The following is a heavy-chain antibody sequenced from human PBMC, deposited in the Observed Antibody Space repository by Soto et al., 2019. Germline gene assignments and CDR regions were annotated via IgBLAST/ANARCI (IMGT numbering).Heavy chain of an antibody. CDR1: QDSHSTNT. CDR3: ARDLNYGLFDY. Sequence: GRNLKLSRAAQQDSHSTNTMHWVRQAPGKGLEWVAVISYDGNNKFYADSVKGRFTISRDNAKNSLYLQMNSLRAEDTAVYYCARDLNYGLFDYWGQGT. CDR2: ISYDGNNK. V-gene: IGHV3-30-3*01. D-gene: IGHD4-17*01. J-gene: IGHJ4*02.